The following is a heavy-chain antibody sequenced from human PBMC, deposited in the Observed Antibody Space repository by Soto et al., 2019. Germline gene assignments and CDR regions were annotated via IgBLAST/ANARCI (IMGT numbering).Heavy chain of an antibody. Sequence: QVQLVESGGGVVQPGRSLRLSCAVSGFTFSSYAMHWVRQAPGKGLEWVAVISYDGSNKYYADSVKGRFTISRDNSKNTLYLQMNSLRAEDTAVYYCARVQDSFDYYYYGMDVWGQGTTVTVSS. CDR1: GFTFSSYA. CDR2: ISYDGSNK. CDR3: ARVQDSFDYYYYGMDV. D-gene: IGHD2-15*01. V-gene: IGHV3-30-3*01. J-gene: IGHJ6*02.